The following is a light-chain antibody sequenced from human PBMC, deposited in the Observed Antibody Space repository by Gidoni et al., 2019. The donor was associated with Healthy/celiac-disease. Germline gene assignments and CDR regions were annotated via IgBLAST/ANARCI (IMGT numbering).Light chain of an antibody. J-gene: IGKJ4*01. CDR1: QSVSSN. CDR2: GAS. Sequence: EIVMTQSPATLSVSPGERATLSCRASQSVSSNLAWYQQKPGQAPRLLIYGASTRATGIPARFGGSGSGTEFTLTISSLQSEDFAVYYCQQYNNWPPGLTFGGXTKVEIK. V-gene: IGKV3-15*01. CDR3: QQYNNWPPGLT.